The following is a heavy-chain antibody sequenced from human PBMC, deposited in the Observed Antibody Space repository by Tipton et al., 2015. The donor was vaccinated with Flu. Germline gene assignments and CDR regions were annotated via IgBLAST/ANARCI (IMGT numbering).Heavy chain of an antibody. D-gene: IGHD6-19*01. CDR3: ARDRWEYASGFDP. V-gene: IGHV4-39*02. CDR2: IYSSGST. CDR1: GGSISSSSDY. J-gene: IGHJ5*02. Sequence: TLSLTCNVSGGSISSSSDYWGWIRQPPGKGLEWIGTIYSSGSTYFNPSLRSRVTISVDTSKNQFSLKLRSVTAADTAVYYCARDRWEYASGFDPWGQGTPVTVSP.